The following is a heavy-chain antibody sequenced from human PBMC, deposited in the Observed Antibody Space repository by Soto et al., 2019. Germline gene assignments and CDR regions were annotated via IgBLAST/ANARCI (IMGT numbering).Heavy chain of an antibody. D-gene: IGHD3-10*01. CDR2: IYYSGST. J-gene: IGHJ6*02. CDR1: GGSISSGGYY. Sequence: SETLSLTCTVSGGSISSGGYYWSWIRQHPGKGLEWIGYIYYSGSTYYNPSLKSRVTISVDTSKNQFSLKLSSVTAADTAVYYCARVRDGSGYYYGMDVWGQGTTVTVSS. CDR3: ARVRDGSGYYYGMDV. V-gene: IGHV4-31*03.